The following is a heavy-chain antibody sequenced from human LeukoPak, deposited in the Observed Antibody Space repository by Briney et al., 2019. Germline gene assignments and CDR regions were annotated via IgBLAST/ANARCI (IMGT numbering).Heavy chain of an antibody. CDR2: INPNSGGT. Sequence: ASVKVSCKTSGYTFTDYYIHWVRQAPGQGLEWMGWINPNSGGTNYAQKFQGRVTMTRDTSINTAYMELSRLRSDDTAIYYWARGHYDSNSFDYWGQGTLVTVSS. CDR1: GYTFTDYY. CDR3: ARGHYDSNSFDY. V-gene: IGHV1-2*02. D-gene: IGHD3-22*01. J-gene: IGHJ4*02.